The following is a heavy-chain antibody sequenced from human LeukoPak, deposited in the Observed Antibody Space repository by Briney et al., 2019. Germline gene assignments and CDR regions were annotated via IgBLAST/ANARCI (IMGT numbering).Heavy chain of an antibody. D-gene: IGHD6-13*01. CDR1: GGSISSYY. CDR3: ARAEYSGSWYGHYYYGMDV. Sequence: SETLSLTCTVSGGSISSYYWSWIRQPPGKGLEWIGYIYYSGSTNYNPSLKSRVTISVDTSKNQFSLKLSSVTAADTAVYYCARAEYSGSWYGHYYYGMDVWGQGATVTVSS. CDR2: IYYSGST. V-gene: IGHV4-59*01. J-gene: IGHJ6*02.